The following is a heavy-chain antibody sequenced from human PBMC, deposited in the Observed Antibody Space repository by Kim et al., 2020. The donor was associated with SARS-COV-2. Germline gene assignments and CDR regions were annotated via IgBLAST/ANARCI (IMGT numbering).Heavy chain of an antibody. CDR2: ISSSSSTI. V-gene: IGHV3-48*02. CDR1: GFTFSSYS. Sequence: GGSLRLSCAASGFTFSSYSMNWVRQAPGKGLEWVSYISSSSSTIYYADSVKGRFTISRDNAKNSLYLQMNSLRDEDTAVYYCARDMGRYYYDSSGYYWILSDAFDIWGQGTMVTVSS. CDR3: ARDMGRYYYDSSGYYWILSDAFDI. J-gene: IGHJ3*02. D-gene: IGHD3-22*01.